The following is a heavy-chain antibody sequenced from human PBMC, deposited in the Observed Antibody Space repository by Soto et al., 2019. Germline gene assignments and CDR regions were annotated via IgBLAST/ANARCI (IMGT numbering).Heavy chain of an antibody. CDR2: ISYDGSNK. V-gene: IGHV3-30-3*01. J-gene: IGHJ4*02. CDR1: GFTFSSYA. D-gene: IGHD1-20*01. Sequence: HPGGSLRLSCAASGFTFSSYAMHWVRQAPGKGLEWAAVISYDGSNKYYADSVKGRFTISRDNSKNTLYLQMNSLRAKDTAVYYCARPVRITGTTPGNYWGQGTLVTVSS. CDR3: ARPVRITGTTPGNY.